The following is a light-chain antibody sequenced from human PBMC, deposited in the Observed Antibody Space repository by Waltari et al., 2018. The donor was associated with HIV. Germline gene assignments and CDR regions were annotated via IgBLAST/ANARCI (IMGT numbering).Light chain of an antibody. V-gene: IGKV3D-15*01. J-gene: IGKJ5*01. CDR2: GAS. Sequence: EIVMLQSPATLSVSPGERATLSCRASQSVSSKWAWYQQKPGQAPRLLIYGASTRSTGIPGRFSGSESGTEFILTISSLQSEDCAVYYCQQYYKWPLTFGQGTRLEIK. CDR1: QSVSSK. CDR3: QQYYKWPLT.